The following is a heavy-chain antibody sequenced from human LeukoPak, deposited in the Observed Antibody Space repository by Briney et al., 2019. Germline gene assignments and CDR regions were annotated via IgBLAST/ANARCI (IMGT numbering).Heavy chain of an antibody. CDR3: ARSSTDANWFDP. Sequence: SVKVSCKASGGTFSSYAISWVRQAPGQGLEWMGGSIPIFGTANYAQKFQGRVTITTDESTSTAYMELSSLRSEDTAVYYCARSSTDANWFDPWGQGTLVTVSS. J-gene: IGHJ5*02. CDR2: SIPIFGTA. V-gene: IGHV1-69*05. CDR1: GGTFSSYA. D-gene: IGHD2-2*01.